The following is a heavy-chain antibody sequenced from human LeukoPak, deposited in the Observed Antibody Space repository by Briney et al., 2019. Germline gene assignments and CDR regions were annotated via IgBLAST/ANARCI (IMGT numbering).Heavy chain of an antibody. J-gene: IGHJ3*02. CDR3: ARDRADCSSTSCQAPGAFDI. D-gene: IGHD2-2*01. CDR1: GFTFSSYG. V-gene: IGHV3-30*03. CDR2: ISYDGSNK. Sequence: GGSLRLSCAASGFTFSSYGMHWVRQAPGKGLEWVAVISYDGSNKYYADSVKGRFTISRDNSKNTLYLQMNSLRAEDTAVYYCARDRADCSSTSCQAPGAFDIWGQGTMVTVSS.